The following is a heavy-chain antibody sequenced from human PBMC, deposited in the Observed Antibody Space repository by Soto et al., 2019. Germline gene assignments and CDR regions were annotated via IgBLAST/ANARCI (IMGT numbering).Heavy chain of an antibody. J-gene: IGHJ6*02. V-gene: IGHV3-30*18. D-gene: IGHD6-19*01. Sequence: GGSLRLSCAASGFTFSVYGMHWVRQAPGKGLEWVALVSYDGSIKYYADSVKGRFTISRDNSKNTLYLQMNSLRVEDTAVYYCAKDGSHLAVAGTSPTSYFYGLAVWGQGTTVTVS. CDR1: GFTFSVYG. CDR3: AKDGSHLAVAGTSPTSYFYGLAV. CDR2: VSYDGSIK.